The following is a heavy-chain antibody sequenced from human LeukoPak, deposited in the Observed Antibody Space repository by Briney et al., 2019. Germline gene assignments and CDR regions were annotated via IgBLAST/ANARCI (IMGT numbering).Heavy chain of an antibody. CDR3: VREYYYDFPQ. J-gene: IGHJ4*02. V-gene: IGHV3-72*01. D-gene: IGHD3-3*01. Sequence: SGGSLRLSCAASGFTFSDHYMDWVRQAPGKGLEWVGRSRAKIDSDTTEYAASVKVRCNISRDESENTLYPHMNSLKTEDTDVYYCVREYYYDFPQWGQGTLVTVSS. CDR2: SRAKIDSDTT. CDR1: GFTFSDHY.